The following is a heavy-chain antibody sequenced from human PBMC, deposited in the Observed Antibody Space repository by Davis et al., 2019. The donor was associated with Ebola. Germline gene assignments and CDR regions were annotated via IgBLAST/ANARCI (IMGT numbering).Heavy chain of an antibody. Sequence: GESLKISCAASGFTFSGSAMHWVRQASGKGLEWVGRIRSKANSYATAYAASVKGRFTISRDDSKNTAYLQMNRLRVEDTAVYSCARARDGGNPFDFWGQGTLVTVSS. J-gene: IGHJ4*02. CDR2: IRSKANSYAT. CDR3: ARARDGGNPFDF. D-gene: IGHD4-23*01. CDR1: GFTFSGSA. V-gene: IGHV3-73*01.